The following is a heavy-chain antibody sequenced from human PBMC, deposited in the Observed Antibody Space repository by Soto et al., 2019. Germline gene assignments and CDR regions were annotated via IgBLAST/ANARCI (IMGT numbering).Heavy chain of an antibody. J-gene: IGHJ4*02. D-gene: IGHD2-15*01. V-gene: IGHV6-1*01. CDR1: GDSVSSNSAA. CDR3: ARVSHNWYFSGGSCYHNYFDY. Sequence: SQTLSLTCAISGDSVSSNSAAWNWIRQSPSRGLEWLGRTYYRSKWYNDYAESVKSRITINPDTSKNQFSPQLNSVTPEDTAVYYCARVSHNWYFSGGSCYHNYFDYWGRGTLVTVSS. CDR2: TYYRSKWYN.